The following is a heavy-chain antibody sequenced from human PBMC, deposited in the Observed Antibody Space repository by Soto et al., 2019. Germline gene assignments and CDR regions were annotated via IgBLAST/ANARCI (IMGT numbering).Heavy chain of an antibody. J-gene: IGHJ5*02. CDR1: GFNFISYA. D-gene: IGHD3-10*01. CDR2: ISGSGGST. V-gene: IGHV3-23*01. Sequence: GGSLSLSCAASGFNFISYAMSWVRQAPGKGLEWVSAISGSGGSTYYADSVKGRFTISRDNSKNTLYLQMNSLRAEDTAVYYCAKTSMVRGVKKINWFDPWGQGTLVTVSS. CDR3: AKTSMVRGVKKINWFDP.